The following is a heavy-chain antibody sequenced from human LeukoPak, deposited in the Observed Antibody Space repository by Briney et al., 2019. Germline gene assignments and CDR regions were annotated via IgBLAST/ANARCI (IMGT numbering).Heavy chain of an antibody. D-gene: IGHD3-22*01. CDR3: ARDLRLQRYDSSFPDQ. CDR2: ILDDGSNE. CDR1: GFTFSNYG. J-gene: IGHJ4*02. V-gene: IGHV3-30*03. Sequence: GGSLRLSCAASGFTFSNYGMHWVRQAPGKGLEWVAVILDDGSNEYYADSVKGRFTISRDNSKNTLYLQMNSLSAEDTAVYYCARDLRLQRYDSSFPDQWGQGTLVTVSS.